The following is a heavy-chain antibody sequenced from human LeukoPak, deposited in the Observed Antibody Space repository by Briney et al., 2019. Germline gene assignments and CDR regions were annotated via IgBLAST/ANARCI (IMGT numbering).Heavy chain of an antibody. J-gene: IGHJ3*02. CDR2: IYTSGST. CDR1: GGSISSYY. D-gene: IGHD1-1*01. CDR3: ARETNAFDI. Sequence: PSETLSLTCTVSGGSISSYYWGWIRQPAGKGLEGIGRIYTSGSTNYNPSLKSRVTMSVDTSKNQFSLKLSPVTAADTGVYYCARETNAFDIWGQETMVTVST. V-gene: IGHV4-4*07.